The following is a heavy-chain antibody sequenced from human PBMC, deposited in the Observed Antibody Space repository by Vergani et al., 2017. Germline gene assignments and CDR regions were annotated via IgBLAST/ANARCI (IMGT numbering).Heavy chain of an antibody. CDR1: GFTFSSYW. CDR2: IKQDGSEK. Sequence: EVQLVESGGGLVQPGGSLRLSCAASGFTFSSYWMSRVRQAPGKGLEWVANIKQDGSEKYYVDSVKGRFTISRDNAKNSLYLQMNSLRAEDTAVYYCARDTLDSSGRAEYFQHWGQGTLVTVSS. D-gene: IGHD6-19*01. J-gene: IGHJ1*01. CDR3: ARDTLDSSGRAEYFQH. V-gene: IGHV3-7*03.